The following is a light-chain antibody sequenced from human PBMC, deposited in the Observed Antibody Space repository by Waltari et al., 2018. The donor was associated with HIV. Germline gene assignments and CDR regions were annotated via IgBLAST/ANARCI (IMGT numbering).Light chain of an antibody. V-gene: IGLV2-23*02. CDR1: SSNIGANNY. J-gene: IGLJ2*01. Sequence: QSALTQPASVSGSPGQSITISCTGTSSNIGANNYVSWYQQHPGQAPKLISYDVTKRPSGVSNRFSRSKSGNTASLTISGLQAEDEADYHCCSYAGSESSEVFGGGTKLTVL. CDR3: CSYAGSESSEV. CDR2: DVT.